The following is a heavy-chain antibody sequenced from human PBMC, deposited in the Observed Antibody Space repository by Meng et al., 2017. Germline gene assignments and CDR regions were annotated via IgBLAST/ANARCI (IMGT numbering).Heavy chain of an antibody. J-gene: IGHJ6*02. CDR3: ARRRYCSSTSCYLAGNDYYYGMDV. CDR2: INPNSGGT. CDR1: GYTFTGYY. Sequence: ASVKVSCKASGYTFTGYYMHWVRQAPGQGLEWMGRINPNSGGTNYAQKFQGRVTMTRDTSISTAYMELSRLRPDDTAVYYCARRRYCSSTSCYLAGNDYYYGMDVWGQGTTVTVSS. D-gene: IGHD2-2*01. V-gene: IGHV1-2*06.